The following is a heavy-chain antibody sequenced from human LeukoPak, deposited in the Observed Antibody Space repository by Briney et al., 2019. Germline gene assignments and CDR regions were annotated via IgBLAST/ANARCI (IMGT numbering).Heavy chain of an antibody. Sequence: HPGGSLRLSCAASGFTFSSYGMHWVRQAPGKGLEWVAVISYDGSNKYYADSVKGRFTISRDNSKNTLYLQMNSLRAEDTAVYYCAKSYYDFWSGYGRDHFDYWGQGTLVTVSS. CDR1: GFTFSSYG. J-gene: IGHJ4*02. CDR2: ISYDGSNK. CDR3: AKSYYDFWSGYGRDHFDY. D-gene: IGHD3-3*01. V-gene: IGHV3-30*18.